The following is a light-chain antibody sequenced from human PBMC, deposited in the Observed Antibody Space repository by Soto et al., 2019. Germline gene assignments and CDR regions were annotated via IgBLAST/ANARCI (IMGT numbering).Light chain of an antibody. CDR3: SSYTITHIPVI. CDR2: EVS. V-gene: IGLV2-14*01. CDR1: SSDVGGYNY. Sequence: QSALTQPPSASGSPGQSVAISCTGTSSDVGGYNYVSWYQQHPGKAPKLIIYEVSNRPSGVSNRFSGSKSDNTASLTITGLQAEDEASYYCSSYTITHIPVIFGGGTKLTVL. J-gene: IGLJ2*01.